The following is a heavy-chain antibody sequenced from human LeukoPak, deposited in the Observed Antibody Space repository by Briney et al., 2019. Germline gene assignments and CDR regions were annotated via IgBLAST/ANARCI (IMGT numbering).Heavy chain of an antibody. J-gene: IGHJ4*02. CDR3: ARNRASGTPYFDY. CDR1: GGSISRHY. D-gene: IGHD3-10*01. V-gene: IGHV4-59*08. Sequence: SETLSLTCTVSGGSISRHYWSWIRQPPGKGLEWIGYVFYTGSTNYNPSLKSRVTISVDTSKDQFSLKLSSVTAADTAVYYCARNRASGTPYFDYWGQGLLVTVSS. CDR2: VFYTGST.